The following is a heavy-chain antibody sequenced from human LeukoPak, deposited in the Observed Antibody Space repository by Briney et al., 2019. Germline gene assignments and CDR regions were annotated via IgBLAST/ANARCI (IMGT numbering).Heavy chain of an antibody. D-gene: IGHD2-21*02. J-gene: IGHJ3*02. CDR1: GGSFSGYY. Sequence: SETLSLTCAVYGGSFSGYYWSWIRQPPGKGLEWIGEINHSGSTNYNPSLKSRVTISVDTSKNQFSLKLSSVTAADTAVYYCASSVVVTATIEAFDIWGQGTMVTVSS. V-gene: IGHV4-34*01. CDR3: ASSVVVTATIEAFDI. CDR2: INHSGST.